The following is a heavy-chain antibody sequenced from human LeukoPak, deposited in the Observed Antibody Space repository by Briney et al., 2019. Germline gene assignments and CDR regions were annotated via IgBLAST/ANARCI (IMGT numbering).Heavy chain of an antibody. Sequence: SETLSLTCTVSGGSISTDYWSWIRQPPGKGLEWIGYIYYSGSTNYNPSLKSRVTISVDTSKNQFSLKLSSVTAADTAVYYCARLNREKATIPDYYGMDVWGQGTTVTVSS. J-gene: IGHJ6*02. CDR2: IYYSGST. D-gene: IGHD5-12*01. CDR1: GGSISTDY. CDR3: ARLNREKATIPDYYGMDV. V-gene: IGHV4-59*08.